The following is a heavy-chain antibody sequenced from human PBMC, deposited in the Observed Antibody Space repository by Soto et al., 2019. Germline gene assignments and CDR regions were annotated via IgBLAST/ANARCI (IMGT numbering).Heavy chain of an antibody. CDR1: GFTFSSYG. CDR3: ARDRVTIFGVVIIPDYYYYYGMDV. J-gene: IGHJ6*02. D-gene: IGHD3-3*01. Sequence: GGSLRLSCAASGFTFSSYGMHWVRQAPGKGLEWVAVIWYDGSNKYYADSVKGRFTISRDNSKKTLYLQMNSLRAEDTAVYYCARDRVTIFGVVIIPDYYYYYGMDVWGQGTTVTVSS. V-gene: IGHV3-33*01. CDR2: IWYDGSNK.